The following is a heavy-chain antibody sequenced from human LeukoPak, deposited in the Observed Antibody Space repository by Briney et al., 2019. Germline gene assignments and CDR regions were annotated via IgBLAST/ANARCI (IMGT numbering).Heavy chain of an antibody. CDR3: AKARVPRRDYFDY. V-gene: IGHV3-30*18. D-gene: IGHD5-24*01. CDR1: GFTFSSYG. J-gene: IGHJ4*02. CDR2: MSYDGSNK. Sequence: GRSLRLSCAASGFTFSSYGMPWVRQAPGKGLEWVAVMSYDGSNKYYADSVKGRFTISRDNSKNTLYLQMNSLRAEDTAVYYCAKARVPRRDYFDYWGQGTLVTVSS.